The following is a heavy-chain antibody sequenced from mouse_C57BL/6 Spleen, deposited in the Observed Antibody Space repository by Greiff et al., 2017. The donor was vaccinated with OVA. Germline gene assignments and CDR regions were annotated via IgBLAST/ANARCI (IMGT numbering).Heavy chain of an antibody. D-gene: IGHD2-4*01. V-gene: IGHV1-82*01. J-gene: IGHJ3*01. CDR3: ARSGVYYDYDGFAD. CDR1: GYAFSSSW. CDR2: IYPGDGDT. Sequence: VQLQESGPELVKPGASVKISCKASGYAFSSSWMNWVKQRPGQGLEWIGRIYPGDGDTNYNGKFKGKATLTADKSSSTAYMQLRSLTSEDSAVSVYARSGVYYDYDGFADWGQGTLVTVSA.